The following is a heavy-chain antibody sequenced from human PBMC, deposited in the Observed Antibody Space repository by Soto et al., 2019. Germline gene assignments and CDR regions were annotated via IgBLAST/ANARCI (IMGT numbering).Heavy chain of an antibody. J-gene: IGHJ5*02. V-gene: IGHV3-11*01. CDR3: AGNYFYYDFWSGYPNWFDP. D-gene: IGHD3-3*01. CDR1: GFTFSDYY. CDR2: ISSNGSTI. Sequence: GGSLRLSCAASGFTFSDYYMSWIRQAPGKGLEWVSYISSNGSTIYYADSVKGRFTISRDNAKNSLYLQMNSLRAEDTAVYYCAGNYFYYDFWSGYPNWFDPWGQGTLVTVSS.